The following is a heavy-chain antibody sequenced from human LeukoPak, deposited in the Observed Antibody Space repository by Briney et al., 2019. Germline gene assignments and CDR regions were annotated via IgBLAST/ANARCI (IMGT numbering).Heavy chain of an antibody. CDR3: ARLDANFADF. J-gene: IGHJ4*02. CDR2: TYYRSRWYN. CDR1: GDSVSSNSAA. Sequence: SQTLSLTCAISGDSVSSNSAAWNWIRQSPSRGLEWLGRTYYRSRWYNDYAVSVKSRISIRPDTSRNQFSLQPDSVTPEDTAVYYCARLDANFADFWGQGTLVTVSS. D-gene: IGHD1-7*01. V-gene: IGHV6-1*01.